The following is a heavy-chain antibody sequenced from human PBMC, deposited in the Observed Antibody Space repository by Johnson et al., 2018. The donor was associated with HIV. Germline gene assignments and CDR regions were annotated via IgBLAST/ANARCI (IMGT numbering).Heavy chain of an antibody. Sequence: QVQLVESGGGVVQPGRSLRLSCAASGFTFSSYAMHWVRQAPGKGLEWVAVISYDGSNKYYADSVTGRITISRDNSKNTLYLQMNSLRAEDTALYYCASVYYDILTGYYYDAFDIWGQGTMVTVSS. D-gene: IGHD3-9*01. CDR1: GFTFSSYA. CDR3: ASVYYDILTGYYYDAFDI. V-gene: IGHV3-30-3*01. J-gene: IGHJ3*02. CDR2: ISYDGSNK.